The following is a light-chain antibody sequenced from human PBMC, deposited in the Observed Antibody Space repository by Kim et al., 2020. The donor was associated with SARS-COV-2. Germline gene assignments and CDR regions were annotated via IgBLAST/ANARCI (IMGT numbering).Light chain of an antibody. CDR2: GAS. V-gene: IGKV3-15*01. CDR3: QQYNNWPYT. CDR1: QSVSSN. J-gene: IGKJ2*01. Sequence: EIVMTQSPAPLSVSPGERATLSCRASQSVSSNLAWYQHKPGQAPRLLLHGASTRATGIPGRFSGSGSGTEFTLTISSLQSEDFAVYYCQQYNNWPYTFGQGTKLEI.